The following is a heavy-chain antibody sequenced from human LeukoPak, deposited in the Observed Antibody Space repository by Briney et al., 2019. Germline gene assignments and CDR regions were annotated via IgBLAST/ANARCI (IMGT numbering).Heavy chain of an antibody. Sequence: ASVKVSCKASGYTFNTYGISWVRQAPGQGLEWMGWISTYDGNTNYVQNLQGRVTMTTDTSTRTAYMELGSLRSGDTAVYYCARWSYSSDWYFGTFDIWGQGTTVTISS. V-gene: IGHV1-18*01. D-gene: IGHD6-19*01. J-gene: IGHJ3*02. CDR1: GYTFNTYG. CDR3: ARWSYSSDWYFGTFDI. CDR2: ISTYDGNT.